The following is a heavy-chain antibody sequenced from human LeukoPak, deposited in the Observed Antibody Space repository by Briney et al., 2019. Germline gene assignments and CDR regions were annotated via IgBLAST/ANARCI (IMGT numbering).Heavy chain of an antibody. J-gene: IGHJ4*02. D-gene: IGHD1-7*01. Sequence: SETLSLTCTVSGGSITGFYWTWLRQPPGKGLEWIGYIYSSGSTNYNPSLKSRVAISVDTSKNQFSLKLSSVTAADTAVYYCAREGTRSFEYWGQGTLVTVSS. V-gene: IGHV4-59*01. CDR1: GGSITGFY. CDR3: AREGTRSFEY. CDR2: IYSSGST.